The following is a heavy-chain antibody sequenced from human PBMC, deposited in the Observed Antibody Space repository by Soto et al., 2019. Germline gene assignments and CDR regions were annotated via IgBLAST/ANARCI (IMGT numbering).Heavy chain of an antibody. CDR2: IWYDGSNK. CDR1: GFTFSSYG. D-gene: IGHD1-26*01. Sequence: GGSLRLSCAASGFTFSSYGMHWVRQAPGKGLEWVAVIWYDGSNKYYADSVKGRFTISRDNSKNTLYLQMNSLRAEDTAVYYCARESGGHAFDIWGQGTMVTVSS. V-gene: IGHV3-33*01. CDR3: ARESGGHAFDI. J-gene: IGHJ3*02.